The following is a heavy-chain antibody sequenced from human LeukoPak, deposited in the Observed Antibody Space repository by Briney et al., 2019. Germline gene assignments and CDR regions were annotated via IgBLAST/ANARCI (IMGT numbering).Heavy chain of an antibody. J-gene: IGHJ4*02. D-gene: IGHD3-22*01. CDR3: AKDREGYYDSSGYWDY. Sequence: GGSLRLSCAASGFTFSSKSMTWVRQAPGKGLEWVSAISGNGVDTFYADSVKGRFTISRDNSRNTLYLQMNSLRAEDTAVYYCAKDREGYYDSSGYWDYWGQGTLVTVSS. CDR1: GFTFSSKS. CDR2: ISGNGVDT. V-gene: IGHV3-23*01.